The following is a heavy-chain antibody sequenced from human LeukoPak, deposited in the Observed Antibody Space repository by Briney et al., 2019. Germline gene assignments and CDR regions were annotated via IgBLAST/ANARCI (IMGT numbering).Heavy chain of an antibody. CDR3: ARPPLDYHDSGSRFDF. Sequence: GGSLRLSCVASGFTFSSYSMNWVRQAPGKGLEWVSYISSSSSSKYYADSVKGRFTISRDNAKNSLYLQMNSLRAEDMAVYYCARPPLDYHDSGSRFDFWGQGTLVTVSS. V-gene: IGHV3-48*01. J-gene: IGHJ4*02. CDR2: ISSSSSSK. CDR1: GFTFSSYS. D-gene: IGHD3-10*01.